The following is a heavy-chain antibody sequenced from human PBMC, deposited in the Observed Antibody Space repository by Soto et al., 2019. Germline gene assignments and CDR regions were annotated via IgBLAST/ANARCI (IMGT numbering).Heavy chain of an antibody. CDR2: ISGSGGST. V-gene: IGHV3-23*01. Sequence: GSLRLSCAASGFTFSSYAMSWVRQAPGKGLEWVSAISGSGGSTYYADSVKGRFTISRDNSKNTLYLQMNSLRAEDTAVYYCAKDLGVGDGYYDSSGYPDYYYGMDVWGQGTTVTVSS. CDR3: AKDLGVGDGYYDSSGYPDYYYGMDV. CDR1: GFTFSSYA. D-gene: IGHD3-22*01. J-gene: IGHJ6*02.